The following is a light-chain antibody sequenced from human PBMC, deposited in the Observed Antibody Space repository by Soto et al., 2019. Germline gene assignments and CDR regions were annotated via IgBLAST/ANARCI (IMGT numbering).Light chain of an antibody. J-gene: IGKJ2*01. CDR1: QTVSSNY. CDR2: GAS. V-gene: IGKV3-20*01. CDR3: HHYGTSHT. Sequence: EIVLTQSPGTLSLSPGERATLSCRASQTVSSNYLAWYQQKPGQAPSPLIYGASTRATGISDRFSGSGSGTDFTLTISRLEPADFAVFYCHHYGTSHTFGQGTRLEIK.